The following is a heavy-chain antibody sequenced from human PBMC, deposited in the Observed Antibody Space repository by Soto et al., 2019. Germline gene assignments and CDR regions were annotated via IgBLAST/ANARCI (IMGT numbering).Heavy chain of an antibody. Sequence: TGGSLRLSCAASGFTFSRYTMNWVRQTPGKGLEWVSYISSGSLSIYYADSVKGRFTVSRDNAKNSLFLQMNSLRDDDTAVYYCARGGSSSDNGMDVWGQGTTVTVSS. CDR2: ISSGSLSI. CDR1: GFTFSRYT. CDR3: ARGGSSSDNGMDV. D-gene: IGHD3-16*01. J-gene: IGHJ6*02. V-gene: IGHV3-48*02.